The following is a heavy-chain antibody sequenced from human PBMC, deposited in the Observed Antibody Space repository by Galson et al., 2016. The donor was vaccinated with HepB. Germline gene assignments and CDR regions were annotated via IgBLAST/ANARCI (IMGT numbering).Heavy chain of an antibody. CDR2: ISTYSGNT. D-gene: IGHD1-1*01. V-gene: IGHV1-18*01. J-gene: IGHJ4*02. CDR1: GYTFTSYG. Sequence: SVKVSCKASGYTFTSYGISWVRQAPGQGLEWMGWISTYSGNTNYGKRLQGRVTMTPDTSTSTAYMELSSLRADDTAVYYCSRDADWNLDYWGQGTLVTVSS. CDR3: SRDADWNLDY.